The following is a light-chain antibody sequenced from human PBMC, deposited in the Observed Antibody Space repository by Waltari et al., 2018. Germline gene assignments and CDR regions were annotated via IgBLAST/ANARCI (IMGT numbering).Light chain of an antibody. CDR2: EGS. CDR1: SSDVGSYNL. CDR3: CSYAGSSAPRV. V-gene: IGLV2-23*01. Sequence: QSALTQPASVSGSPGQSITISCPGSSSDVGSYNLVSWYQQHPGKAPKLMIYEGSKRPSGVSNRFSGSKSDNPASLTISGLQAEDEAHYYCCSYAGSSAPRVFGGGTKLTVL. J-gene: IGLJ3*02.